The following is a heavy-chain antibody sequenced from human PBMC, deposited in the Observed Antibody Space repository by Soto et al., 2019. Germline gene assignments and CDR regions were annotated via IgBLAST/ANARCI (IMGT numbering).Heavy chain of an antibody. D-gene: IGHD6-25*01. CDR3: ARDSRGAAAFDI. J-gene: IGHJ3*02. Sequence: GGSLRLCCAASGFTFNGYEMNWVRQAPGKGLEWVSYISSGGSTTYYADSVKGRFTISRDNAKNSMHLQLDSLRIEDTAVYYCARDSRGAAAFDIWGQGTMVTVS. V-gene: IGHV3-48*03. CDR1: GFTFNGYE. CDR2: ISSGGSTT.